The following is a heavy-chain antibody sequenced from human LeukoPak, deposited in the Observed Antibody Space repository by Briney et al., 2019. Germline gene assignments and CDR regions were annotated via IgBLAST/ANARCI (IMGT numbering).Heavy chain of an antibody. J-gene: IGHJ6*02. D-gene: IGHD3-9*01. V-gene: IGHV1-69*04. CDR1: GGTFSSYA. CDR2: IIPILGKT. Sequence: EASVKVSCKASGGTFSSYAITWLRQAPGQGLEWMGRIIPILGKTYYAHNFRGRVTITADKSTSTVYMEVSSLRSEDTAMYYCARPSESGGSVFDPLRLDVWGQGTTVTVSS. CDR3: ARPSESGGSVFDPLRLDV.